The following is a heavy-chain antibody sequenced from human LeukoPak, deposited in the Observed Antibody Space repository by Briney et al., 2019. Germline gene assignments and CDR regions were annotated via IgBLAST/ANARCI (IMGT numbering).Heavy chain of an antibody. Sequence: ASVKVSCKASGYTFTGYYMHWVRQASGRGLEWIGWINPNSGGTSYAQKFQGRVTMTRDTSISTAYMELSRLRSDDTAVYYCAREKFSSGWPYNYYYYGMDVWGQGTTVTVSS. CDR3: AREKFSSGWPYNYYYYGMDV. CDR2: INPNSGGT. CDR1: GYTFTGYY. J-gene: IGHJ6*02. D-gene: IGHD6-19*01. V-gene: IGHV1-2*02.